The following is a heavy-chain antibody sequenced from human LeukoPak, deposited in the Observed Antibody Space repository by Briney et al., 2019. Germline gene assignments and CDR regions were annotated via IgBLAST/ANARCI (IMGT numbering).Heavy chain of an antibody. CDR2: ISASGGST. J-gene: IGHJ4*02. CDR3: ARYGSGWGFDY. D-gene: IGHD6-19*01. CDR1: GFTFSSNA. Sequence: PGGSLRLSCAASGFTFSSNAMNWVRQAPGKGPEWVSGISASGGSTYYADSVKGRFTISRDTPKNTLYLQMNSLRPEDTAVYFCARYGSGWGFDYWGQGTLVTVSS. V-gene: IGHV3-23*01.